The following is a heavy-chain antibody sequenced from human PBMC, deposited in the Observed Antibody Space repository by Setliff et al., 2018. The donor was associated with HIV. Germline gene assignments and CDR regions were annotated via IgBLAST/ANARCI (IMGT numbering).Heavy chain of an antibody. CDR2: INPKSGDT. J-gene: IGHJ4*02. V-gene: IGHV1-2*06. CDR1: GYTFIAYY. D-gene: IGHD4-17*01. CDR3: ARDRGRYGDYRDFDY. Sequence: ASVKVSCKASGYTFIAYYIHWVRQAPGQRLEWMGQINPKSGDTDYAQKFQGRVTMTRDTSISTFYMEVTRLTSDDTAVYYCARDRGRYGDYRDFDYWGQGALVTVSS.